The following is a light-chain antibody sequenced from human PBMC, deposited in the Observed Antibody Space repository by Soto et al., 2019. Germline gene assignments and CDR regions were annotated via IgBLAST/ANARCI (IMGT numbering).Light chain of an antibody. V-gene: IGLV2-23*01. Sequence: QSALTQPASVSGSPGQSITISCTGTSSDVGSYNLVSWYQQHPGKAPNLMIYEGSKRPSGVSNRFSGSKSGNTASLTISGLPAEDESDYYCCSYAGSSTVRFGGGTKVTVL. CDR1: SSDVGSYNL. CDR3: CSYAGSSTVR. CDR2: EGS. J-gene: IGLJ2*01.